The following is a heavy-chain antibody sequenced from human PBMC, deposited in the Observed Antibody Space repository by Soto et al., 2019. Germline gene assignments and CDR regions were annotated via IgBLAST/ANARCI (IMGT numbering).Heavy chain of an antibody. CDR1: GGTFSNNV. CDR3: ARHSDSSGYYFDF. CDR2: LIPLFVSA. Sequence: QVQLVQSGAEVKKPGSSVKVSCKASGGTFSNNVISWVRQAPGQGLEWMGGLIPLFVSANYAPKFQDRVTISADEFADTVYMELTSLRSEDTAMYYCARHSDSSGYYFDFWGQGTLVTVSS. D-gene: IGHD3-22*01. V-gene: IGHV1-69*01. J-gene: IGHJ4*02.